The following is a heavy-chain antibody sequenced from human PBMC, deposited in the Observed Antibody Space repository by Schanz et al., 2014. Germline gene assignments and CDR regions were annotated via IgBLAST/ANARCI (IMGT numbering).Heavy chain of an antibody. Sequence: DVQLLESGGGLVQPGGSLRLSCAASGFTFNSYAMTWVRQAPGKGLEWVSALSGSGGSTYYADSVKGRFTISRDNSKNTLYLQMNTLRAEDTAVYYCARDRGYCSGGSCLTFDYWGQGTLVTVSS. CDR2: LSGSGGST. CDR3: ARDRGYCSGGSCLTFDY. V-gene: IGHV3-23*01. D-gene: IGHD2-15*01. CDR1: GFTFNSYA. J-gene: IGHJ4*02.